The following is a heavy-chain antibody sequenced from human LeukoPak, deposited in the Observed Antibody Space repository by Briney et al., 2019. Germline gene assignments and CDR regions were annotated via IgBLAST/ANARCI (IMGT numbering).Heavy chain of an antibody. CDR2: IKSKTDGGTT. CDR1: GFTFSSYG. CDR3: TTGWYQLLFGY. V-gene: IGHV3-15*01. J-gene: IGHJ4*02. D-gene: IGHD2-2*01. Sequence: GRSLRLSCAASGFTFSSYGMHWVRQAPGKGLEWVGRIKSKTDGGTTDYAAPVKGRFTISRDDSKNTLYLQMNSLKTEDTAVYYCTTGWYQLLFGYWGQGTLVTVSS.